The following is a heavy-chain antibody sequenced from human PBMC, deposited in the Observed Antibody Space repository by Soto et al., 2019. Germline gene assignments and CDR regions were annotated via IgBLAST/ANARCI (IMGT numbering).Heavy chain of an antibody. CDR1: GYSFTSYW. J-gene: IGHJ4*02. D-gene: IGHD6-13*01. Sequence: PGESLKISCQGSGYSFTSYWIGWVRQMPGKGLEWMGIIYPGDSDTRYSPSFQGQVTISADKSISTAYLQWSSLKASDTAMYYCARPSGNIAAAGFYFDYWGQGTLVTVSS. CDR3: ARPSGNIAAAGFYFDY. V-gene: IGHV5-51*01. CDR2: IYPGDSDT.